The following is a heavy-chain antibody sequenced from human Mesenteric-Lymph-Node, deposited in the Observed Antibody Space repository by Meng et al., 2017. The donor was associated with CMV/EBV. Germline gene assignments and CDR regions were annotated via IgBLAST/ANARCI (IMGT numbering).Heavy chain of an antibody. CDR3: ASRYCSTTTCLFDS. Sequence: SGGPSSRSGYYWGWSRQPPGKGLEWIGSVYSSGTTYNNPSLKSRITISLDTSKNQFSLNLSSVTAADTGVYYCASRYCSTTTCLFDSWGQGTLVTVSS. J-gene: IGHJ4*02. V-gene: IGHV4-39*01. CDR1: GGPSSRSGYY. CDR2: VYSSGTT. D-gene: IGHD2-2*01.